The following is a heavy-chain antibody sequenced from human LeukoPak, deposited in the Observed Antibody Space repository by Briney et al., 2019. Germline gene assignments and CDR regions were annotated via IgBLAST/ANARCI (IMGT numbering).Heavy chain of an antibody. Sequence: SCKASGGTFSSYAMSWVRQAPGKGLEWVSAISGSGGSTYYADSVKGRFTISRDNSKNTLYLQMNSLRAEDTAVYYCATLGALGYCSSTSCPQSVYWGQGTLVTVSS. J-gene: IGHJ4*02. D-gene: IGHD2-2*01. V-gene: IGHV3-23*01. CDR2: ISGSGGST. CDR1: GGTFSSYA. CDR3: ATLGALGYCSSTSCPQSVY.